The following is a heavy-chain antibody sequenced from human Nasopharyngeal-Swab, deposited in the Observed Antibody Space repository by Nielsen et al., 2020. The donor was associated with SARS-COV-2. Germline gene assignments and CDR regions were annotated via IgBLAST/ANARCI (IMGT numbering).Heavy chain of an antibody. V-gene: IGHV3-9*01. CDR1: GFIFADYA. Sequence: SLKISCAASGFIFADYAMHWVRQAPGRGLEWVSGISWNSYTINYVDSVKGRFTISRDNAKNSLFLQMNSLRAEDTAFYYCAKSRVPYGFYNAFDVWGQGTMVTVSS. D-gene: IGHD2/OR15-2a*01. CDR3: AKSRVPYGFYNAFDV. J-gene: IGHJ3*01. CDR2: ISWNSYTI.